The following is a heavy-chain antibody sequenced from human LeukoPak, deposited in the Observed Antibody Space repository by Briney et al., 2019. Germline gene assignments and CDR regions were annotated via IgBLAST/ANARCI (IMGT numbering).Heavy chain of an antibody. CDR2: IKQDGSEK. D-gene: IGHD6-13*01. J-gene: IGHJ3*02. CDR1: GFIVSDSD. V-gene: IGHV3-7*05. Sequence: GRSLRLSCAPAGFIVSDSDTTSIRQAAGKGLEWVANIKQDGSEKYYAESVKRRFNISRHNAKSSLYLQMNSLRAEDTAVYYCVRWGTYSSSWLGTFDIWGQGTMVTVSS. CDR3: VRWGTYSSSWLGTFDI.